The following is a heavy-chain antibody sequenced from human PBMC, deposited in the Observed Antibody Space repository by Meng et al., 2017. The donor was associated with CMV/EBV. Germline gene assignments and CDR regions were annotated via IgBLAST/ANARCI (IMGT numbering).Heavy chain of an antibody. D-gene: IGHD6-13*01. CDR2: IYYSGST. V-gene: IGHV4-59*01. CDR1: GGSISSYY. Sequence: GSLRLSCTVSGGSISSYYWSWIRQPPGKGLEWIGYIYYSGSTNYNLSLKSRVTISVDTSKNQFSLKLSSVTAADTAVYYCARDLSSSWYGIDYWGQGTLVTVSS. CDR3: ARDLSSSWYGIDY. J-gene: IGHJ4*02.